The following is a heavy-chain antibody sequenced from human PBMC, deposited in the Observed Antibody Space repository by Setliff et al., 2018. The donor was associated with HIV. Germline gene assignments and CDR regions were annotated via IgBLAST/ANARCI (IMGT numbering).Heavy chain of an antibody. J-gene: IGHJ5*02. CDR2: ISWNSGII. CDR1: GFTFDDYA. Sequence: GGSLRLSCAASGFTFDDYAMHWVRQAPGKGLEWVSGISWNSGIIGYADSVKGRFTISRDNAKNSLYLQMNSLRSEDTALYYCAKSPNRYSPLDWFDPWGQGTLVTVSS. D-gene: IGHD5-18*01. V-gene: IGHV3-9*01. CDR3: AKSPNRYSPLDWFDP.